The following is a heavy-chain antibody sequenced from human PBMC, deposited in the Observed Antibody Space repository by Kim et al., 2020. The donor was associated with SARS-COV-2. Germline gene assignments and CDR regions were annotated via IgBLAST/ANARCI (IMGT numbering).Heavy chain of an antibody. CDR2: IYHSEST. J-gene: IGHJ4*02. Sequence: SETLSLTCAVSGGSISSSNWWSWVRQPPGKGLEWIGEIYHSESTNYNPSLKSRVTISVDKSKNQFSLKLSSVTAADTAVYYCASSGEYYYDSSGYSDYWGQRTLVTVSS. D-gene: IGHD3-22*01. CDR1: GGSISSSNW. V-gene: IGHV4-4*02. CDR3: ASSGEYYYDSSGYSDY.